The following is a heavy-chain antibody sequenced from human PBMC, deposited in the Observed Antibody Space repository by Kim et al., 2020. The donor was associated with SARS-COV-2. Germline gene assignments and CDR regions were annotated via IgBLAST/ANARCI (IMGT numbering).Heavy chain of an antibody. V-gene: IGHV3-23*01. Sequence: GGSLRLSCIASGFSFSTYAMTWVRQTPGKGLEWVSTVGHKSAYKNYADSVKGRFTISRDNSKSTMFLEMNNLRTEDTAVYYCAKPLPLTGHHQFDCWGEG. CDR2: VGHKSAYK. CDR3: AKPLPLTGHHQFDC. CDR1: GFSFSTYA. D-gene: IGHD3-9*01. J-gene: IGHJ4*02.